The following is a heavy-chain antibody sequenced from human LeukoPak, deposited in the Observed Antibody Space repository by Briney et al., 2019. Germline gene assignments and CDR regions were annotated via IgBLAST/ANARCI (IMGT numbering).Heavy chain of an antibody. J-gene: IGHJ4*02. CDR1: GYSFTNSW. CDR3: ARGGHNNWVSSDD. V-gene: IGHV5-51*01. Sequence: GESLKSFSKGSGYSFTNSWSDWVRQMPGKGLEWMGIIYPGDSDTRYSPSFQGQVTISADKSISTAYLQWSSLKASDAAMYYCARGGHNNWVSSDDWGQPTLVTVSS. D-gene: IGHD1-20*01. CDR2: IYPGDSDT.